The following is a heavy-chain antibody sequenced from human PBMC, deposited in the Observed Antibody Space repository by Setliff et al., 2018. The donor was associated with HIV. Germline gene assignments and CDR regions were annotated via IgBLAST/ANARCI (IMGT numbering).Heavy chain of an antibody. CDR2: SYHSGST. Sequence: PSETLSLTCAVSGYSISSGYYWGWIRQPPGKGLEWIGSSYHSGSTYYNPSLKSRVTISVDTSKNQFSLKLSSVTAADTAVYYCARHSSAAANDAFDIWGQGTMVTVSS. CDR1: GYSISSGYY. J-gene: IGHJ3*02. CDR3: ARHSSAAANDAFDI. V-gene: IGHV4-38-2*01. D-gene: IGHD6-13*01.